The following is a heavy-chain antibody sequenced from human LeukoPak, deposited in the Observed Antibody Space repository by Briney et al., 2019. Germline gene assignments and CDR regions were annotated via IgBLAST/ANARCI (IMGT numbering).Heavy chain of an antibody. CDR2: ISGSGGST. V-gene: IGHV3-23*01. Sequence: GGSLRLSCAASGFTFSSYAMSWVRQAPGKGLECVSAISGSGGSTYYADSVKGRFTISRDNSKNTLYLQMHSLRAEDTAVYYCARESTGEDDYGDYLGLPYYYYGMDVWGQGTTVTVSS. J-gene: IGHJ6*02. CDR3: ARESTGEDDYGDYLGLPYYYYGMDV. D-gene: IGHD4-17*01. CDR1: GFTFSSYA.